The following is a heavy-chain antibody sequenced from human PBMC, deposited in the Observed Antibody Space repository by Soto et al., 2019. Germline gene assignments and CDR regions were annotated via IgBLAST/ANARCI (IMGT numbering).Heavy chain of an antibody. J-gene: IGHJ6*02. CDR2: IYHRGST. CDR1: GGSISSSNW. Sequence: SETLSLTCAVSGGSISSSNWWSWVRQPPGKGLEWIGEIYHRGSTNYNPSLKSRVTISVDKSKNQFSLKLSSVTAADTAVYYCAREGLDCSGGSCLDYGMDVWGQGTTVTVSS. V-gene: IGHV4-4*02. CDR3: AREGLDCSGGSCLDYGMDV. D-gene: IGHD2-15*01.